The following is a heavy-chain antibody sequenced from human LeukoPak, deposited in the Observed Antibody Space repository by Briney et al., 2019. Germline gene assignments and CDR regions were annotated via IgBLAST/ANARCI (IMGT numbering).Heavy chain of an antibody. CDR2: MNPNSGNT. CDR1: GYTFTSYD. J-gene: IGHJ4*02. D-gene: IGHD1-26*01. Sequence: ASVKVSCKASGYTFTSYDINWVRQATGQGLEWMGWMNPNSGNTGYAQKFQGRVTITADESTSTAYMELSSLRSEDTAVYYCAELYSGSYQAFDYWGQGTLVTVSS. V-gene: IGHV1-8*01. CDR3: AELYSGSYQAFDY.